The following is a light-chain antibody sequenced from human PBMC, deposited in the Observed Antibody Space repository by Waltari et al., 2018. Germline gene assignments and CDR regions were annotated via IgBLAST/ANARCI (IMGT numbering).Light chain of an antibody. Sequence: EIVLTQSPATLSLSPGERATLSCRASQSIDNYLAWYQQKPGQAPRLLIYDASYRATGIPVRFSGSGSGTDFTLTISSLQSEDFVVYSCQQYNDWPRTFGQGTKVEIK. CDR1: QSIDNY. V-gene: IGKV3-11*01. CDR2: DAS. CDR3: QQYNDWPRT. J-gene: IGKJ1*01.